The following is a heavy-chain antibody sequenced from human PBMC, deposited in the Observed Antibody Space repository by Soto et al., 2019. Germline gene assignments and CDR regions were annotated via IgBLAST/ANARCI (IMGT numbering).Heavy chain of an antibody. Sequence: GGSLRLSCAASGFTFDDYTMHWVRQAPGKGLEWVSLISWDGGRTYYADSVKGRFTISRDNSKNSLYLQMNSLRTEDTALYYCAKDIANSGSYYYYYGMDVWGQGTTVTVSS. CDR1: GFTFDDYT. CDR2: ISWDGGRT. CDR3: AKDIANSGSYYYYYGMDV. J-gene: IGHJ6*02. D-gene: IGHD1-26*01. V-gene: IGHV3-43*01.